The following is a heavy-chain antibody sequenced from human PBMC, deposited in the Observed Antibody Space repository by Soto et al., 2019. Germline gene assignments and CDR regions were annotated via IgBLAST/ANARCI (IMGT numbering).Heavy chain of an antibody. CDR1: GFTFSTYW. CDR3: AKDSPSRITIFGVVYGMDV. J-gene: IGHJ6*02. V-gene: IGHV3-7*01. Sequence: PWWSLRLSCAASGFTFSTYWMNWVRQAPGKGLEWVANIKQDGSEKYYVDSVKGRFAISRDNAKDSLFLQMNNLRAEDTAVYYCAKDSPSRITIFGVVYGMDVWGQGTTVTV. CDR2: IKQDGSEK. D-gene: IGHD3-3*01.